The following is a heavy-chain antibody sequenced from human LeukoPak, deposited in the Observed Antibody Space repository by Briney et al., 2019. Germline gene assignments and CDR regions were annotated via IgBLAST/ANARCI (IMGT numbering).Heavy chain of an antibody. Sequence: PSETLSLTCAVYGGSFSGYYWSWIRQPPGKGLEWIGEINHSGSTNYNPSLKSRVTISVDTSKNQFSLKLSSVTAADTAVYYCARSSGSYGIRNWFDPWGQGTLVTVSS. D-gene: IGHD1-26*01. V-gene: IGHV4-34*01. J-gene: IGHJ5*02. CDR1: GGSFSGYY. CDR2: INHSGST. CDR3: ARSSGSYGIRNWFDP.